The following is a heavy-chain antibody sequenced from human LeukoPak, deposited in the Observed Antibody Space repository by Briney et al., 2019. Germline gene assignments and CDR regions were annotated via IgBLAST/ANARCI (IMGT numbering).Heavy chain of an antibody. Sequence: GGSLRLSCAASGFTFSHYAMTWVRQGPGQGLEWVSTVSESGDSIYYADSVKGRFIISRDNSKNTMYLQMNSLGAEDTATYYCARGHHGDSWGQGTLVTVSS. V-gene: IGHV3-23*01. J-gene: IGHJ4*02. D-gene: IGHD1-14*01. CDR2: VSESGDSI. CDR3: ARGHHGDS. CDR1: GFTFSHYA.